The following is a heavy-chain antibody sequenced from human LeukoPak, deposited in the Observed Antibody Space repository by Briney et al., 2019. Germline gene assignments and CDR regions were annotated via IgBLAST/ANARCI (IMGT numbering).Heavy chain of an antibody. J-gene: IGHJ4*02. D-gene: IGHD3-22*01. CDR2: INPSAGST. V-gene: IGHV1-46*01. Sequence: GASVRVSCKASGYTFTSYYIHWVRQAPGQGLEGMGLINPSAGSTSYAQKFQGRVTMTRDTSTNTVYMELSSLRSEDTAVYYCARGDYYDSSGYSHTDYWGQGTLVTVSS. CDR1: GYTFTSYY. CDR3: ARGDYYDSSGYSHTDY.